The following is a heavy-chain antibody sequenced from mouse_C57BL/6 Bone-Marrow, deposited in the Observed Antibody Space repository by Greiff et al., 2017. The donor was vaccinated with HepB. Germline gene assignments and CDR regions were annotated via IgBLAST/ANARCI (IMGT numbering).Heavy chain of an antibody. Sequence: VQLQQSGAELVRPGASVKLSCKASGYTFTSYGISWVKHSTGKGLEWIGEIYPRSGNTYYNEKFKGKATLTADKSSSTAYMELSSLTSEDAAVYFCAKWDCGDAGPWFAGWGKGTLVTVSA. CDR1: GYTFTSYG. D-gene: IGHD2-13*01. CDR3: AKWDCGDAGPWFAG. J-gene: IGHJ3*01. V-gene: IGHV1-81*01. CDR2: IYPRSGNT.